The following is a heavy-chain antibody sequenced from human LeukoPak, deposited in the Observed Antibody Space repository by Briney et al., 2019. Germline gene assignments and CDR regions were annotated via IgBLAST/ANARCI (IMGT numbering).Heavy chain of an antibody. D-gene: IGHD3-10*01. J-gene: IGHJ6*02. V-gene: IGHV4-59*12. CDR1: GGSISSYY. Sequence: SETLSLTCTVSGGSISSYYWSWIRQPPGKGLEWIGYIYYSGSTNYNPSLKSRVTISVDTSKNQFSLKLSSVTAADTAVYYCARLTYYYGSGSYFLPRPDYYGMDVWGQGTTVTVSS. CDR2: IYYSGST. CDR3: ARLTYYYGSGSYFLPRPDYYGMDV.